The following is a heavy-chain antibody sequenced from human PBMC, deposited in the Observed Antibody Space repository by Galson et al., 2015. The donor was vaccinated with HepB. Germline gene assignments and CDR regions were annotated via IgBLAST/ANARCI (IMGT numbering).Heavy chain of an antibody. V-gene: IGHV3-43*01. D-gene: IGHD4-17*01. CDR1: GFTFQNYS. Sequence: SLRLSCAASGFTFQNYSMHWVRQSPTKALEWVATISPDGAQKVYGDSLRGRFTISRDNIKGSLFLQMSSLRTPDTAIYFCVKDKVDYGGMDVWGQGTPVSVS. CDR3: VKDKVDYGGMDV. J-gene: IGHJ6*02. CDR2: ISPDGAQK.